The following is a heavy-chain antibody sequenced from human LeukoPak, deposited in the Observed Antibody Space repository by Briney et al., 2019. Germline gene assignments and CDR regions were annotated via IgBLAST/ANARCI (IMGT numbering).Heavy chain of an antibody. D-gene: IGHD2-15*01. Sequence: GESLRLSCVASGFTFTDYTLNWVRQAPGKGLEWVSSITARVTYADSVRGRFTLSRDVAKTSAFLQMNSLRVDDTGVYYYTRGGGHCGGGGCRSFDAFDFWGQGTLVSVSS. V-gene: IGHV3-69-1*01. CDR2: ITARV. CDR1: GFTFTDYT. J-gene: IGHJ3*01. CDR3: TRGGGHCGGGGCRSFDAFDF.